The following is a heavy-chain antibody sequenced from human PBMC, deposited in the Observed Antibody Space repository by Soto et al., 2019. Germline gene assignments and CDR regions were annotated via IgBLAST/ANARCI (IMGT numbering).Heavy chain of an antibody. V-gene: IGHV3-53*01. J-gene: IGHJ4*02. D-gene: IGHD1-1*01. CDR2: VCTGGAT. Sequence: GGSLRLSCAGSGFDVKTNCMRWVRQAPGKGLECVSIVCTGGATHYADSVKGRFTISRDSSKNTVHLQMNNVRAEDTAVYYCVRDKRTISGIFPGYWGQGTQVTVSS. CDR1: GFDVKTNC. CDR3: VRDKRTISGIFPGY.